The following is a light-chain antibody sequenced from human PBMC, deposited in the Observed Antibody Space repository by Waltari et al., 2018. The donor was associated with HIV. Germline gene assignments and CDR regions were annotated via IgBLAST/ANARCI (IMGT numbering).Light chain of an antibody. Sequence: SYELTQPPSVSVTPGQTASITCSGNKMGAKYACWYQQRPGQSPVLVIYQDTKRPSGIPERFSGSNSGNTATLTIRGTQTMDEADYYCQVWDSTTALGFGGGTKLTVL. J-gene: IGLJ2*01. CDR1: KMGAKY. CDR3: QVWDSTTALG. CDR2: QDT. V-gene: IGLV3-1*01.